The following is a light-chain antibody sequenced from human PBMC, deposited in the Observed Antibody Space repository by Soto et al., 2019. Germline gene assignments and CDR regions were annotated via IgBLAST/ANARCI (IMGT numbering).Light chain of an antibody. CDR1: QSISNNY. V-gene: IGKV3-20*01. Sequence: EIVLTQSPGTLSLSPGERATLSCRASQSISNNYLAWYQQTPGQAPRLLIYDASNRPAGIPDRFSGSGSGTDFTLTISRLEPEDFGVYNCQQSGGSPRTFGQGTKVEIK. CDR3: QQSGGSPRT. J-gene: IGKJ1*01. CDR2: DAS.